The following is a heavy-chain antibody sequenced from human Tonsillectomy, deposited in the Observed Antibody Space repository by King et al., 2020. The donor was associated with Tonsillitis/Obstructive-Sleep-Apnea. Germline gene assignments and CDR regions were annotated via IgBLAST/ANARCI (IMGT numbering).Heavy chain of an antibody. Sequence: VQLVESGGGVVQPGGSLRLSCAAPGFTFDDYAMHWVRQAPGKGLVWVSLISGDGGSTDYADSVKGRFTISRDNSKNSLYLQMNSLRTEDTALYYCAKDRIDSSGYYVRDWGQGTLVTVSS. V-gene: IGHV3-43*02. CDR3: AKDRIDSSGYYVRD. CDR1: GFTFDDYA. D-gene: IGHD3-22*01. CDR2: ISGDGGST. J-gene: IGHJ4*02.